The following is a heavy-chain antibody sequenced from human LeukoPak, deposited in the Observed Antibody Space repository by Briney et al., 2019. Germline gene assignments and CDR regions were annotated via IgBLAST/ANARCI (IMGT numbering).Heavy chain of an antibody. CDR3: AKDIAHVSSWYMVGDAFDI. V-gene: IGHV3-23*01. CDR2: ISGSGGST. J-gene: IGHJ3*02. Sequence: GGSLRLSCAASGFTFSSYAMSWVRQAPGKGLEWVSAISGSGGSTYYADSVKGRFTISRDNSKNTLYLQMNSLRAEDTAVYYCAKDIAHVSSWYMVGDAFDIWGQGTMVTVSS. D-gene: IGHD6-13*01. CDR1: GFTFSSYA.